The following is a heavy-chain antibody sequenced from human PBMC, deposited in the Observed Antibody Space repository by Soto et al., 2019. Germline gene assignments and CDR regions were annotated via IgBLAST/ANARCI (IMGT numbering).Heavy chain of an antibody. Sequence: GGSLRLSCAASGFTFSSYGMPWVRQAPGKGLEWVAVISYDGSNKYYADSVKGRFTISRDNSKNPLYLQMNSLRAEDTAVYYCAKAAAAGTGDYYYGMDVWGQGTTVTVSS. CDR3: AKAAAAGTGDYYYGMDV. J-gene: IGHJ6*02. CDR2: ISYDGSNK. CDR1: GFTFSSYG. V-gene: IGHV3-30*18. D-gene: IGHD6-13*01.